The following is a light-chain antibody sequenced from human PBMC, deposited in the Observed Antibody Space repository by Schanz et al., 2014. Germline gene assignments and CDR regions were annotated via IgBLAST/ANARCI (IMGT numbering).Light chain of an antibody. J-gene: IGLJ2*01. CDR2: DVT. CDR1: SSDVGGYNY. V-gene: IGLV2-8*01. CDR3: HSYAGSNNLA. Sequence: QSALTQPPSASGSPGQSVTISCTGTSSDVGGYNYVSWYQHHPGKAPKFIIYDVTKRPSGVPDRFSGSKSGNTAALTISGLQAEDEAQYYCHSYAGSNNLAFGGGTKLTVL.